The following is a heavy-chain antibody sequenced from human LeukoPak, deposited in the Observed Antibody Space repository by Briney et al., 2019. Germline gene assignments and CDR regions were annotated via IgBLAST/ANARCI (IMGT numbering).Heavy chain of an antibody. J-gene: IGHJ3*02. CDR3: ASPRGAVTTFLDAFDI. V-gene: IGHV4-39*01. D-gene: IGHD4-17*01. Sequence: NPGGSLRLSCAASGFTVSISYMNWVRQAPGKGLEWIGSIYYSGSTYYNPSLKSRVTISVDTSKNQFSLKLSSVTAADTAVYYCASPRGAVTTFLDAFDIWGQGTMVTVSS. CDR2: IYYSGST. CDR1: GFTVSISY.